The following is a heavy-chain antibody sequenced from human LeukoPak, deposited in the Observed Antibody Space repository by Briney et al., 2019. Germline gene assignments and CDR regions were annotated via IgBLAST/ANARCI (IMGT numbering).Heavy chain of an antibody. J-gene: IGHJ4*02. V-gene: IGHV3-48*03. Sequence: GGSLRLSCAASGFTFSTYEMTWVRQAPGRGLEWVSYISASGNGRTIYYADSVKGRFTISRDNAKNSLYLQMNSLGAEDTAVYYCARDPERGVYFEYWGQGALVTVSS. CDR3: ARDPERGVYFEY. D-gene: IGHD2-8*01. CDR1: GFTFSTYE. CDR2: ISASGNGRTI.